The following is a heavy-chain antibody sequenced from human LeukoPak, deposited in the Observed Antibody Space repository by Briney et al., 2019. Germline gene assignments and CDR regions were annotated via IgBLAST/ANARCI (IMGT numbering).Heavy chain of an antibody. CDR3: ARTGNFHGQFDY. Sequence: SETLSLTCTVSGGSINSYYWSWIRQPPGKGLEWIGYIYYSGSTNYNPSLKSRVTISVDTSKNQFSLKLSSLTAADTALYYCARTGNFHGQFDYWGQGTLVTVSS. CDR2: IYYSGST. D-gene: IGHD1-1*01. CDR1: GGSINSYY. V-gene: IGHV4-59*01. J-gene: IGHJ4*02.